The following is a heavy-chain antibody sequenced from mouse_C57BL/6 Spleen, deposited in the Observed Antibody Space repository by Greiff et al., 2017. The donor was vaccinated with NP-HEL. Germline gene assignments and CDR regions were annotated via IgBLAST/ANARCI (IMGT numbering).Heavy chain of an antibody. CDR1: GFTFSSYT. V-gene: IGHV5-9*01. D-gene: IGHD1-1*01. Sequence: EVMLVESGGGLVKPGGSLKLSCAASGFTFSSYTMSWVRQTPEKRLEWVATISGGGGNTYYPASVKGRFTISRVNAKNTLYLQMSSLRSEDTALYYCARHRTTLVPYYYAMDYWGQGTSVTVSS. J-gene: IGHJ4*01. CDR2: ISGGGGNT. CDR3: ARHRTTLVPYYYAMDY.